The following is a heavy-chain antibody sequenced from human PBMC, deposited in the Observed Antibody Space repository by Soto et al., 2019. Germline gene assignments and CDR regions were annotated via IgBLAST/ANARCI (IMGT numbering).Heavy chain of an antibody. CDR1: GFTFSDYY. CDR2: ISSSGSTI. CDR3: AREAKARQLNYYDYYGMGV. D-gene: IGHD6-6*01. Sequence: GGSLRLSCAASGFTFSDYYMSWILQAPGKGLEWGSYISSSGSTIYYADSVKGRFTISRDNAKNSLYLQMNSLRAEDTAVYYCAREAKARQLNYYDYYGMGVCVHGSTVTVYS. V-gene: IGHV3-11*01. J-gene: IGHJ6*01.